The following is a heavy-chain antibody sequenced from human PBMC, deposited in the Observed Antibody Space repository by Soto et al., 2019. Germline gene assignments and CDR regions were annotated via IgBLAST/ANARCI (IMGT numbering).Heavy chain of an antibody. Sequence: QVQLVQSGAEVKKPGASVKVSCKASGYSCTSYGISWVRQAPGQGLEWMGWISAYNGNTNYAQKLQGRVTMTTDTSTSTDYMELRSLRSDDTAVYYCARDTPSRITMVQGALDYWGQGTLVTVSS. CDR1: GYSCTSYG. V-gene: IGHV1-18*01. CDR2: ISAYNGNT. CDR3: ARDTPSRITMVQGALDY. J-gene: IGHJ4*02. D-gene: IGHD3-10*01.